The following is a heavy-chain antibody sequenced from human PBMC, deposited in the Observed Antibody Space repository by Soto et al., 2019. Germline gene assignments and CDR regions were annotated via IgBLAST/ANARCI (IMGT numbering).Heavy chain of an antibody. CDR1: GGSISSGPYS. Sequence: SETLSLTCTVSGGSISSGPYSWSWIRQPPGKGLEWIGTFYYSGSTHYNPSLESRVTISVDTSKNQFSLQWSSLKASDTAIYYCARQASAGKNYYAMDVWGQGTTVTVSS. D-gene: IGHD6-13*01. CDR3: ARQASAGKNYYAMDV. V-gene: IGHV4-39*01. CDR2: FYYSGST. J-gene: IGHJ6*02.